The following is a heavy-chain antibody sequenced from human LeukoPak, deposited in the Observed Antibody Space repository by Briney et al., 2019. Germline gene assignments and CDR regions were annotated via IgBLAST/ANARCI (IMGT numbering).Heavy chain of an antibody. D-gene: IGHD6-13*01. CDR2: IYYSGST. J-gene: IGHJ5*02. CDR1: GGSISSYY. V-gene: IGHV4-59*12. CDR3: ARDRGYSSSWYWFDP. Sequence: ASETLSLTCTVSGGSISSYYWSWIRQPPGKGLEWIGYIYYSGSTNYNPSLKSRVTISVDTSKNQFSLKLTSVTAADPAVYYCARDRGYSSSWYWFDPWGQGTLVTVSS.